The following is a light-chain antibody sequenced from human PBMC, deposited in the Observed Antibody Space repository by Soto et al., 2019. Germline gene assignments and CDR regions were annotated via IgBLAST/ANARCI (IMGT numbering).Light chain of an antibody. V-gene: IGKV1-5*01. Sequence: DIQMTQSPSTLSASVADRVTITCRASQSISSWLAWYQHKPGKAPKVLIYDASTLESGVPSRFSGSGFGTEFTLTISSLQPGDVATYYCQQYQTYSWTFGQGTKVEIK. CDR3: QQYQTYSWT. CDR2: DAS. J-gene: IGKJ1*01. CDR1: QSISSW.